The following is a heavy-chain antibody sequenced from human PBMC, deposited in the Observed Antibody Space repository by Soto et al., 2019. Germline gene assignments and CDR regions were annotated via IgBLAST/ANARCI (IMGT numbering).Heavy chain of an antibody. CDR3: ARTSGYDADYSYYGMDV. D-gene: IGHD5-12*01. CDR2: INPNSGGT. V-gene: IGHV1-2*04. J-gene: IGHJ6*02. Sequence: GASVKVSCKASGYTFTGYYMHWVRQAPGQGLEWMGWINPNSGGTNYAQKFQGWVTMTRDTSISTAYMELSRLRSDDTAVYYCARTSGYDADYSYYGMDVWGQGTTVTVSS. CDR1: GYTFTGYY.